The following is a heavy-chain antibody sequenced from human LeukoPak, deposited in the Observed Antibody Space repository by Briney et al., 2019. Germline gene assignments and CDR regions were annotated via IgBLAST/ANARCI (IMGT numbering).Heavy chain of an antibody. D-gene: IGHD4-23*01. CDR3: ARGKFAVVTPPDY. Sequence: ASVKVSCKASGGTFSSYAISWVRQAPGQGLEWMGWINPNSGGTNYAQKFQGWVTMTRDTSISTAYMELSRLRSDDTAVYYCARGKFAVVTPPDYWGQGTLVTVSS. J-gene: IGHJ4*02. CDR2: INPNSGGT. CDR1: GGTFSSYA. V-gene: IGHV1-2*04.